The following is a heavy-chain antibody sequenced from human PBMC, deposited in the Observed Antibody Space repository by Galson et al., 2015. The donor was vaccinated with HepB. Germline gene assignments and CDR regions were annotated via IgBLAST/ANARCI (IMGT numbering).Heavy chain of an antibody. D-gene: IGHD6-13*01. CDR2: ISSSSRYI. J-gene: IGHJ4*02. CDR1: GFTFSSYS. Sequence: SLRLSCAASGFTFSSYSMNWVRQAPGKGLEWVSSISSSSRYIYYADSVKGRFTISRDSSKNSLYLQMNSLRAEDTAVYYCAREEGSSFPYWGQGTLVTVSS. V-gene: IGHV3-21*01. CDR3: AREEGSSFPY.